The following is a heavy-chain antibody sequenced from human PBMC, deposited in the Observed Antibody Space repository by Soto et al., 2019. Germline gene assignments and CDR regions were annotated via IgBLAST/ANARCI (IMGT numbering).Heavy chain of an antibody. J-gene: IGHJ6*02. V-gene: IGHV3-23*01. CDR3: VTHWGGVTVLGGLAV. CDR2: ISATGDST. Sequence: QVLESGGNSVQPGGSLRLSCAASGFTFGTYTMSWVRLAPGKGLEWVSAISATGDSTYYADSVKGRFTISRDNSKNTLYVQKDSLRVEDTSLYYCVTHWGGVTVLGGLAVWGHWTTVTVSS. CDR1: GFTFGTYT. D-gene: IGHD3-16*01.